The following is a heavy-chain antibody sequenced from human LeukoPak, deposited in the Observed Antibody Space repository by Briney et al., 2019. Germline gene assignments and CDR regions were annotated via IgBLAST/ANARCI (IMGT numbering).Heavy chain of an antibody. Sequence: PSETLSLTCTVSGGSISSSSYYWGWIRQPPGKGLEWIGSIYYSGSTYYNPSLKSRVTISVDTSKNQFSLKLSSVTAADTAVYYSARHIGGWLYYFDYWGQGTLVTVSS. V-gene: IGHV4-39*01. CDR1: GGSISSSSYY. D-gene: IGHD6-19*01. J-gene: IGHJ4*02. CDR2: IYYSGST. CDR3: ARHIGGWLYYFDY.